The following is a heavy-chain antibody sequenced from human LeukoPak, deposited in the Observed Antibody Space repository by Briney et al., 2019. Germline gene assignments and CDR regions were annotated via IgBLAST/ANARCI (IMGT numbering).Heavy chain of an antibody. CDR1: GYTFTGYY. J-gene: IGHJ4*02. CDR2: INPNSGGT. CDR3: ARDYYDSSGYYYVGY. Sequence: ASVKVSCKASGYTFTGYYMHWVRRAPGQRLEWMGWINPNSGGTNYAQKFQGRVTMTRDTSISTAYMELSRLRSDDTAVYYCARDYYDSSGYYYVGYWGQGTLVTVSS. V-gene: IGHV1-2*02. D-gene: IGHD3-22*01.